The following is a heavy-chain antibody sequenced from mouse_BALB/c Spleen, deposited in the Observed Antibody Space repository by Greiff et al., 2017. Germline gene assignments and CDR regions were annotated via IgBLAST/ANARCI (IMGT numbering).Heavy chain of an antibody. J-gene: IGHJ2*01. CDR1: GFNIKDYY. CDR3: ARRGYGNYFDY. Sequence: VQLQQPGAELVRPGASVKLSCKASGFNIKDYYMHWVKQRPEQGLEWIGWIDPENGNTIYDPKFQGKASITADTSSNTAYLQLSSLTSEDTAVYYCARRGYGNYFDYWGQGTTLTVSS. D-gene: IGHD2-1*01. V-gene: IGHV14-1*02. CDR2: IDPENGNT.